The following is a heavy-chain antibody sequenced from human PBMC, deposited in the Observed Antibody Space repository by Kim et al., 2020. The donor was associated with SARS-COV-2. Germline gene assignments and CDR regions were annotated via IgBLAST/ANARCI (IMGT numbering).Heavy chain of an antibody. J-gene: IGHJ6*02. CDR2: IWYDGSKK. CDR3: ARAAGGQLLFFYYYGMDV. V-gene: IGHV3-33*01. Sequence: GGSLRLSCAASGFTFSSYGMHWVRQAPGKGLEWVAVIWYDGSKKYYADSVKGRFTISRDNSKNTLYLQMNSLRAEDTAVYYCARAAGGQLLFFYYYGMDVWGQGTTVTVSS. CDR1: GFTFSSYG. D-gene: IGHD2-2*01.